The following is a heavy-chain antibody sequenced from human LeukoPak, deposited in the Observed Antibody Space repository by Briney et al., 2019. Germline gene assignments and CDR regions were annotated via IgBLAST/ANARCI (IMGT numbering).Heavy chain of an antibody. J-gene: IGHJ6*03. CDR3: ARDNRAYGDTVEYYYYYYMDV. CDR1: GYTFTGYY. Sequence: ASVKVSCKASGYTFTGYYMHWVRQAPGQGLEWMGWINPNSGGTNYAQKFQGRVTMTTDTSTSTAYMELRSLRSDDTAVYYCARDNRAYGDTVEYYYYYYMDVWGKGTTVTISS. D-gene: IGHD4-17*01. V-gene: IGHV1-2*02. CDR2: INPNSGGT.